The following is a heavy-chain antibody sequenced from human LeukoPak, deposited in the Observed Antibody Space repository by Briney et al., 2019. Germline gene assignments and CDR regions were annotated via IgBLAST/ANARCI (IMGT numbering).Heavy chain of an antibody. D-gene: IGHD3-22*01. CDR3: AREHPDSPLFQH. CDR2: IIPIFGTA. V-gene: IGHV1-69*05. J-gene: IGHJ1*01. Sequence: SVKVSWKASGGTFSSYAISWVRQARGQGLEWMGGIIPIFGTANYAQKFQGRVTITTDESTSTAYMELSSLRSEDTAVYYCAREHPDSPLFQHWGQGTLVTVSS. CDR1: GGTFSSYA.